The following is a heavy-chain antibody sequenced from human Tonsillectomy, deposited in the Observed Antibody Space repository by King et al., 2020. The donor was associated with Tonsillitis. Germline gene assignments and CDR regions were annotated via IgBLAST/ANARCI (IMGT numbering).Heavy chain of an antibody. CDR1: GYSFTSFW. J-gene: IGHJ6*03. Sequence: DVQLVESGAVVKKPGESLKISCKGSGYSFTSFWVGWVRQMPGKGLEWMGVIYPGDSDTRYSPSFEGQVTISADKSIGTAYLQWSSLTASDTATYYCARLYYYYYMDVWGKGTTVTVSS. V-gene: IGHV5-51*01. CDR2: IYPGDSDT. CDR3: ARLYYYYYMDV.